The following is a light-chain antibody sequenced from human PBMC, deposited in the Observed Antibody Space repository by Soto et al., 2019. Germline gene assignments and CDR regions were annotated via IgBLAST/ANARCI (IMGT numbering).Light chain of an antibody. J-gene: IGKJ1*01. V-gene: IGKV3-15*01. CDR1: ETVSTN. CDR2: AAS. CDR3: QQYENWPWT. Sequence: EIVVTQSPATLSVSPGEGATLSCRASETVSTNLAWYQQKPGQAPRLLIYAASTRATGVPARFSGSGSGTEFTLTISSLQSEDVAAYYCQQYENWPWTFGQGTKVDIK.